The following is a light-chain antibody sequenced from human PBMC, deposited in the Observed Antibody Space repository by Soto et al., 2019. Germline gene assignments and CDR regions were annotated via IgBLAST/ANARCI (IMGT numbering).Light chain of an antibody. CDR2: DAS. V-gene: IGKV1-5*01. CDR3: QRYGRSPWT. Sequence: IQMTQSPSTLSASVGDRVTITCRASQSISSWLAWYQQKPGKAPKLLIYDASSLESGVPSRFSGSGSGTDFTLTISRLEPEDFAVYYCQRYGRSPWTFGQGTKVDNK. CDR1: QSISSW. J-gene: IGKJ1*01.